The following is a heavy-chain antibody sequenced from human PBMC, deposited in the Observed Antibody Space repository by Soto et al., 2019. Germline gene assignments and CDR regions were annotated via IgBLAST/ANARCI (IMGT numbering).Heavy chain of an antibody. CDR3: ARAGDDCSTTNCYMIDY. J-gene: IGHJ4*02. CDR1: GYTFTTYA. CDR2: INAGNGKT. Sequence: QVPLVQSGVAVKKPGASVKVSCKASGYTFTTYAMHWVRQAPGPRLEWMGWINAGNGKTKYSQKFQGRVTITRDTSATTAYIELSSLRSEDTAVYYCARAGDDCSTTNCYMIDYWGQGTLVTVSS. D-gene: IGHD2-2*02. V-gene: IGHV1-3*01.